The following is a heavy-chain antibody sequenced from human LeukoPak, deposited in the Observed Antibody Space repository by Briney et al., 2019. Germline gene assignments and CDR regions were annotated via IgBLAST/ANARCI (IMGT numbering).Heavy chain of an antibody. Sequence: PSETLSLTCTVSGGSISSSSYYWGWIRQPPGKGLEWIGTIYYSGNTYYNPSLKSRVTISADTSKNQFSLKLSSVTAADTAVYYCARRRTRQPFDYWGQGTLVTVSS. J-gene: IGHJ4*02. V-gene: IGHV4-39*07. D-gene: IGHD3/OR15-3a*01. CDR1: GGSISSSSYY. CDR3: ARRRTRQPFDY. CDR2: IYYSGNT.